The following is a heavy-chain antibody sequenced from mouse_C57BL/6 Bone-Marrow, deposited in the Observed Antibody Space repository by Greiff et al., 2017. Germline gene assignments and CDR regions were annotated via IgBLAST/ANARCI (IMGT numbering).Heavy chain of an antibody. V-gene: IGHV14-3*01. CDR2: IDPANGNT. D-gene: IGHD1-1*01. CDR1: GFNIKNTY. CDR3: ACPITTVVAAPFAY. J-gene: IGHJ3*01. Sequence: VQLQQSVAELVRPGASVKLSCTASGFNIKNTYMHWVKQRPEQGLEWIGRIDPANGNTKYAPKFQGKATITADTSSNTAYLQLSSLTSEDSAVXYFACPITTVVAAPFAYWGQGTLVTVSA.